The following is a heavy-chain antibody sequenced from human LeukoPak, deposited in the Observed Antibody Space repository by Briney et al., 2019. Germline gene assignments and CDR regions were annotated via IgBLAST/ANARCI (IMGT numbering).Heavy chain of an antibody. CDR2: INPNSGGT. J-gene: IGHJ4*02. CDR3: ARGPSYLGYCSGGGCQQRTRKYYFDY. CDR1: GYTFTGYY. Sequence: ASVKVSCKASGYTFTGYYMHWVRQAPGQGLEWMGWINPNSGGTNYAQKFQGRVTMTRDTSISTAYMELSRLRSDDTAVYYCARGPSYLGYCSGGGCQQRTRKYYFDYWGQGTLVTVSS. D-gene: IGHD2-15*01. V-gene: IGHV1-2*02.